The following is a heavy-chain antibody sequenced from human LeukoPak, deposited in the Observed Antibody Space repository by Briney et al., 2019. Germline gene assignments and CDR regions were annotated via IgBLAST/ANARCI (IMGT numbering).Heavy chain of an antibody. CDR3: ARASNLLSGFDH. Sequence: SQTLSLTCTVSGGSISSGDHYWSWIRQPPGKGLEWIGYIYYSGSTYYNPSLKSRVTISVDTSKNQFSLKVSSVTAADTAVYYCARASNLLSGFDHWGQGTLVTVSS. J-gene: IGHJ4*02. V-gene: IGHV4-30-4*01. CDR1: GGSISSGDHY. D-gene: IGHD3-10*01. CDR2: IYYSGST.